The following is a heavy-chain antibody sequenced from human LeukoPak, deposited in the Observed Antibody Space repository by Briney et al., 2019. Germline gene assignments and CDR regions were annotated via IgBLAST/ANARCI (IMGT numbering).Heavy chain of an antibody. D-gene: IGHD2-15*01. V-gene: IGHV4-31*03. CDR3: ARVLPLSRLGNLLYYFDS. CDR2: IYYSGST. J-gene: IGHJ4*02. Sequence: SQTLSLTCTVSGGSISSGGYYWSWIRQHPGKGLEWIGYIYYSGSTKHNPSLKSRVTISVDTSKNQFSLKLNSVTAADTAEYYCARVLPLSRLGNLLYYFDSWGQGTLVTVSS. CDR1: GGSISSGGYY.